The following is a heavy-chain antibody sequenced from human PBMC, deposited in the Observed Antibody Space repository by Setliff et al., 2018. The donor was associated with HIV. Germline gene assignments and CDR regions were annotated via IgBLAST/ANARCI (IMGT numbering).Heavy chain of an antibody. D-gene: IGHD3-10*01. CDR2: INHSGST. Sequence: PSETLSLTCAVYGGSFSGYYWSWIRQPPGKGLEWIGEINHSGSTNYNPSLKSRVTISVDTSKNQFSLKLSSVTAADTAVYYCAREPTGGWFDPWGQGTLVTVSS. CDR1: GGSFSGYY. J-gene: IGHJ5*02. V-gene: IGHV4-34*01. CDR3: AREPTGGWFDP.